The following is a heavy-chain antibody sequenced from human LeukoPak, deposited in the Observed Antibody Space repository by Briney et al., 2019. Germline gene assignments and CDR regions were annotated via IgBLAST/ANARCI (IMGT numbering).Heavy chain of an antibody. CDR2: ISYDGINK. V-gene: IGHV3-30*03. D-gene: IGHD6-13*01. Sequence: GGSLRLSCAASGFTFSNYAMHWVRQAPGKGLEWVALISYDGINKYYADSVKGRFSISKDNSKNTLHLQMNSLRAEDTAVYFCVRGSQWNPGIAAAGNFDYWGQGTLVTVSS. CDR3: VRGSQWNPGIAAAGNFDY. J-gene: IGHJ4*02. CDR1: GFTFSNYA.